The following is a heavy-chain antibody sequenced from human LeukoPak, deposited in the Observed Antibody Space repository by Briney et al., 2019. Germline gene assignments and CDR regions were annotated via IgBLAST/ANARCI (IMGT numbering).Heavy chain of an antibody. D-gene: IGHD3-10*01. CDR1: GFIFSSYA. Sequence: GGSLRLSCAASGFIFSSYAMSWVRQAPGQGLEWVSAISGSGGSTYYADSVKGRFTISRDNAKNSLYLQMNSLRADDTAVYYCARFAAGGSYYYYMDVWGKGTTVTVSS. CDR2: ISGSGGST. V-gene: IGHV3-23*01. J-gene: IGHJ6*03. CDR3: ARFAAGGSYYYYMDV.